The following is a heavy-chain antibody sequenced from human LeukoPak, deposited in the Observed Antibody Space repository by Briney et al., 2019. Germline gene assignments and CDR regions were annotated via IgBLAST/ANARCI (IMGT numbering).Heavy chain of an antibody. V-gene: IGHV1-24*01. Sequence: ASVKVSCKASGGTFSSYAISWVRQAPGQGLEWMGGFDPEDGETIYAQKFQGRVTMTEDTSTDTAYMELSSLRSEDTAVYYCATALGITQGYWGQGTLVTVSS. CDR2: FDPEDGET. CDR1: GGTFSSYA. D-gene: IGHD3-10*01. J-gene: IGHJ4*02. CDR3: ATALGITQGY.